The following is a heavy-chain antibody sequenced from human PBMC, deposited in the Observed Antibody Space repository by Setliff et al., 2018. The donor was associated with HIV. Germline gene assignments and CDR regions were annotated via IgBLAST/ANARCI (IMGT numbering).Heavy chain of an antibody. CDR1: GYTFTSYG. CDR2: ISAYNGNT. D-gene: IGHD3-22*01. CDR3: ARSGPQTTWYFDRSGYSHNY. Sequence: VKVSCRASGYTFTSYGISWVRQAPGQGLEWMGWISAYNGNTIYAQKVQGRVTMTADTSTSTAYMELRSLRSDDTAVYYCARSGPQTTWYFDRSGYSHNYWGQGTLVTVSS. V-gene: IGHV1-18*01. J-gene: IGHJ4*02.